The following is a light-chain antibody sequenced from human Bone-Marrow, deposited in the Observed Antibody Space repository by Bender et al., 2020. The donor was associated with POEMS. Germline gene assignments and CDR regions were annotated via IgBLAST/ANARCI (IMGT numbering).Light chain of an antibody. V-gene: IGLV2-8*01. CDR1: SSDVGLYNF. CDR3: SSYAGSNNL. Sequence: QSALTQPASVSGSPGQSVTISCTGTSSDVGLYNFVSWYQQHPGKAPKLMIYEVSKRPSGVPDRFSGSKSGNTASLTVSGLQAEDEADYYCSSYAGSNNLFGPGTKVTVL. J-gene: IGLJ1*01. CDR2: EVS.